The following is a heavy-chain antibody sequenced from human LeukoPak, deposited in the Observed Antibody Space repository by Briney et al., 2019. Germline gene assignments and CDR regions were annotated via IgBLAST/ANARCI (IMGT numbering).Heavy chain of an antibody. CDR3: AKGRNWNYAVHAFDI. J-gene: IGHJ3*02. CDR1: GFTFSSYA. Sequence: GGSLRLSCGASGFTFSSYAMSWVRQAPGKGLEWGSAISGSGGSTYYADSVKGRFTISRDNSKNTLYLQMNSLRAEDTAVYYCAKGRNWNYAVHAFDIWGQGTMVTVSS. D-gene: IGHD1-7*01. CDR2: ISGSGGST. V-gene: IGHV3-23*01.